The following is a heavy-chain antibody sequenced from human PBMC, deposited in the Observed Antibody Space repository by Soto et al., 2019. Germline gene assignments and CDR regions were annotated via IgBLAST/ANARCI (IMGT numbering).Heavy chain of an antibody. CDR2: IYHRGNT. CDR3: ARAHAPTLPFDY. CDR1: GASIRNVY. D-gene: IGHD2-15*01. V-gene: IGHV4-59*01. J-gene: IGHJ4*02. Sequence: PSETLSLTCTVSGASIRNVYWSWIRQSPGKGLEWIGFIYHRGNTKYNPSLKSRVTISIDTSNNQFSLSLKSVTAADTAVYFCARAHAPTLPFDYWGQGTLVTVSS.